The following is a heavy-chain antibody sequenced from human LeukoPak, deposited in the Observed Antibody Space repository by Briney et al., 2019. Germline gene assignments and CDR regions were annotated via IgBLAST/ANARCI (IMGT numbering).Heavy chain of an antibody. J-gene: IGHJ4*02. CDR2: ISYDGGNK. CDR1: GFTFSSYA. D-gene: IGHD6-19*01. V-gene: IGHV3-30*18. CDR3: AKVPRQNGWFPLSDY. Sequence: GGSLRLSCAASGFTFSSYAMHWVRQVPGKGLEWVAVISYDGGNKYYAESVKGRFTISRDNSKNTLYLQMNSLRAEDTAVYYCAKVPRQNGWFPLSDYWGQGALVTVSS.